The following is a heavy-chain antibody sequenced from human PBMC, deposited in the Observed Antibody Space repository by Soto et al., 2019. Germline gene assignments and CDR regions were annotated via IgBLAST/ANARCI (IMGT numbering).Heavy chain of an antibody. D-gene: IGHD2-8*01. J-gene: IGHJ6*02. V-gene: IGHV1-58*01. CDR2: IVVGSGNT. CDR1: GFTFTSSA. Sequence: SVKVSCKASGFTFTSSAVQWVRQARGQRLEGIGWIVVGSGNTNYAQKFQERVTIPRDMSTSTAYMELSSLRSEDTAVYYCAALAPSDIVLPYYYDGMDVCGQGTTVTVSS. CDR3: AALAPSDIVLPYYYDGMDV.